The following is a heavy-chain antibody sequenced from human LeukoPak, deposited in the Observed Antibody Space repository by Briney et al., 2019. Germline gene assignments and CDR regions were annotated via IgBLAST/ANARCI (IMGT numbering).Heavy chain of an antibody. J-gene: IGHJ6*03. V-gene: IGHV3-7*01. Sequence: PGGSLRLSCAASGFTFSSYWMSWVRQAPGKGLEWVANIKQDGSEKYYVDSVKGRFTISRDNAKNSLYLQMNSLRAEDTAVYYCARKISTSSEYYMDVWGKGTTVTVSS. D-gene: IGHD6-6*01. CDR3: ARKISTSSEYYMDV. CDR2: IKQDGSEK. CDR1: GFTFSSYW.